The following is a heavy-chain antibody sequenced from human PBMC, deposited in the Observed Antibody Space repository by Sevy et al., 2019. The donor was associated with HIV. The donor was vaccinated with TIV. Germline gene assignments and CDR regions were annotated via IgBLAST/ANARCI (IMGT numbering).Heavy chain of an antibody. CDR3: AVLATISSFDY. J-gene: IGHJ4*02. Sequence: ASVKVSCKASGYTFAVYYLHWVRQAPGQGLEWMGRINPNTGVTNYAQKFQGRVTMTRDTSITTAYMELHRLGSDDTAVYYCAVLATISSFDYLGQGSLVTVSS. V-gene: IGHV1-2*06. CDR1: GYTFAVYY. D-gene: IGHD5-12*01. CDR2: INPNTGVT.